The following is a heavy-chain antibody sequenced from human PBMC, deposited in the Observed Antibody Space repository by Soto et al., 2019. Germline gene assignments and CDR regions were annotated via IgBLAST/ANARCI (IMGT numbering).Heavy chain of an antibody. D-gene: IGHD1-1*01. CDR2: ISAHNGNT. J-gene: IGHJ4*02. V-gene: IGHV1-18*01. CDR3: ARRRYGDY. Sequence: QVHLVQSGAEVKKPGASVKVSCKGSGYAFTTYGITWVRQAPGQGLEWMGWISAHNGNTNYAQKLQGRVTVTRDTSTSSAYMELRSQRSDDTAVYYCARRRYGDYWGQGALVTVSS. CDR1: GYAFTTYG.